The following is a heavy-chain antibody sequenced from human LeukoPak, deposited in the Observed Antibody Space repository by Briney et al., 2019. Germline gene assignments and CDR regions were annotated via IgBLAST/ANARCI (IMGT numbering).Heavy chain of an antibody. CDR2: IKADGSDK. D-gene: IGHD3-16*01. J-gene: IGHJ4*02. CDR1: GFAFSSYW. CDR3: ARGGLWGGDY. Sequence: GGSLRLSCAASGFAFSSYWMTWVRQAPGRGLEWVATIKADGSDKYYVNSVKGRFTISRDNAKNSLSLQMDSLRAEDTAVYYCARGGLWGGDYWGQGTLVTVSS. V-gene: IGHV3-7*01.